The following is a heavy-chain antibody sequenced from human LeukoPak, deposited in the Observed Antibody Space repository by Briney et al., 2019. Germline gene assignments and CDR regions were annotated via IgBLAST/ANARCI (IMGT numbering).Heavy chain of an antibody. CDR3: ATNPFVAASVS. D-gene: IGHD6-13*01. J-gene: IGHJ5*02. CDR1: GFTVSSNY. CDR2: IYSGGST. Sequence: GGSLRLSCAASGFTVSSNYMSWVRQAPGKGLEWVSVIYSGGSTYYADSVKGRFTISRDNSKNTLYLQMNSLRAEDTAVYYCATNPFVAASVSWGQGTLVTVSS. V-gene: IGHV3-66*01.